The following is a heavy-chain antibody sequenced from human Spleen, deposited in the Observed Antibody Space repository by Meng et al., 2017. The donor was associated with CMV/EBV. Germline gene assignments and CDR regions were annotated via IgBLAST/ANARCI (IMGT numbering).Heavy chain of an antibody. J-gene: IGHJ5*02. CDR2: MNPKSGDT. V-gene: IGHV1-8*03. Sequence: KVSCRAAGYTFTTHHISWVRQATGQGLEWMGWMNPKSGDTGYAQQFQDRVTITSDTSISAAYMELRTLTSEDTAIYYCARGWGTTWPWGQGTLVTVS. CDR1: GYTFTTHH. CDR3: ARGWGTTWP. D-gene: IGHD3-16*01.